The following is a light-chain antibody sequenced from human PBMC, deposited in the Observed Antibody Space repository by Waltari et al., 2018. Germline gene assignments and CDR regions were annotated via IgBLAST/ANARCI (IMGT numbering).Light chain of an antibody. CDR2: EVS. J-gene: IGLJ1*01. Sequence: QSALTQPASVSGSPGQSITISCTGTSSDVGGYNYASWYQQHPGKAPKLMLYEVSNRPSGVSNRFSGSKSGNTASLTISGLQAEDEADYYCSSYTSSSTLVFGTGTKVTVL. CDR3: SSYTSSSTLV. V-gene: IGLV2-14*01. CDR1: SSDVGGYNY.